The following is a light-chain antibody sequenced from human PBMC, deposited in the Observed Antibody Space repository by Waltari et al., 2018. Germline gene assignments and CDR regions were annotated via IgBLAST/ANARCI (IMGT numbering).Light chain of an antibody. V-gene: IGKV3-11*01. CDR3: QQRADWPLT. J-gene: IGKJ4*01. Sequence: EIVLTQSPATLSLSPGGRATLSCRASQSIQRYLGWYQQKPGQAPRLLIYHAYNRATGVPARFSGSGSETDFTLTISRREPEDSAIYYCQQRADWPLTFGGGTTVEIK. CDR1: QSIQRY. CDR2: HAY.